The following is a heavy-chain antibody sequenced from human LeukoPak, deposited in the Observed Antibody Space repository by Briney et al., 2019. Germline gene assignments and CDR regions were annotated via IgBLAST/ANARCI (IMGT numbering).Heavy chain of an antibody. J-gene: IGHJ3*02. Sequence: GGSLRLSCAASGFTFSSYAMSWVRQAPGKGLEWVAFIRYDGSNKYYADSVKGRFTISRDNAKNSLYLQMNSLRAEDTAVYYCARVRDFWSVPGAFDIWGQGTMVTVSS. CDR2: IRYDGSNK. V-gene: IGHV3-30*02. CDR1: GFTFSSYA. D-gene: IGHD3-3*01. CDR3: ARVRDFWSVPGAFDI.